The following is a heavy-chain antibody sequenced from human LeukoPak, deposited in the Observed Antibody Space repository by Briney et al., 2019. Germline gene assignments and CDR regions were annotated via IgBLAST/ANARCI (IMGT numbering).Heavy chain of an antibody. V-gene: IGHV3-53*01. CDR3: ARDSGYGSGSYPDY. J-gene: IGHJ4*02. Sequence: GGSLRLSCAASGFTVSSNYMSWVRQAPGKGLEWVSVIYSGGSTYYADSVKGRFTISRDNSKNTLYLQMNSLRAEDTAVYYCARDSGYGSGSYPDYWGQGTLVTVSS. CDR2: IYSGGST. CDR1: GFTVSSNY. D-gene: IGHD3-10*01.